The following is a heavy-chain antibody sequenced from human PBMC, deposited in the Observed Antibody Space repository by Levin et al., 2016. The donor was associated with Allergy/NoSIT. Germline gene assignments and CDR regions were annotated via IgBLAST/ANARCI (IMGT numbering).Heavy chain of an antibody. D-gene: IGHD6-6*01. V-gene: IGHV4-31*02. CDR3: ARGLGSSSHPYYYGMDV. J-gene: IGHJ6*02. CDR2: IYYSGST. Sequence: WIRQPPGKGLEWIGYIYYSGSTYYNPSLKSRVTISVDTSKNQFSLKLSSVTAADTAVYYCARGLGSSSHPYYYGMDVWGQGTTVTVSS.